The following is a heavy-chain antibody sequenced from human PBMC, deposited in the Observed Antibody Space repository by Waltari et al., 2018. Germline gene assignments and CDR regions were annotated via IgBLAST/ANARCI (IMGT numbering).Heavy chain of an antibody. CDR2: ISGSGGST. V-gene: IGHV3-23*04. CDR1: GFTFSSYA. J-gene: IGHJ5*02. D-gene: IGHD2-15*01. CDR3: AKGPADIVVVVASNWFDP. Sequence: EVQLVESGGGLVQPGGSLRLSCAASGFTFSSYAMSWVRQAPAKGLEWVSAISGSGGSTYYADSVKGRFTISRDNSKNTLYLQMNSLRAEDTAVYYCAKGPADIVVVVASNWFDPWGQGTLVTVSS.